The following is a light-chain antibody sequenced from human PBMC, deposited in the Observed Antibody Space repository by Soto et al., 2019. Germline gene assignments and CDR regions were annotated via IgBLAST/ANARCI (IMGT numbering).Light chain of an antibody. J-gene: IGKJ1*01. CDR2: GAS. Sequence: DIVLTQSPGTLCLSPGERATLSCRASQTVSSSSLAWYQQKPGQAPRLLIYGASTRATGIPARFSGSGSETEFTLTISSLQAEDSAVYFCQQYNNWPTWTFGQGTKVDIK. CDR1: QTVSSS. CDR3: QQYNNWPTWT. V-gene: IGKV3-15*01.